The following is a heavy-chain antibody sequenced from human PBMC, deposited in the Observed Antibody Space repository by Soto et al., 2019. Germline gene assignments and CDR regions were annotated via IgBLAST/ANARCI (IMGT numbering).Heavy chain of an antibody. CDR1: GYTFTSYY. CDR3: ARSSFWSGYYTVMGAFDI. Sequence: ASVKVSCKASGYTFTSYYMHWVRQAPGQGLEWMGWINPNSGGTNYAQKFQGWVTMTRDTSISTAYMELSRLRSDDTAVYYCARSSFWSGYYTVMGAFDIWSQGTMVTVSS. CDR2: INPNSGGT. V-gene: IGHV1-2*04. D-gene: IGHD3-3*01. J-gene: IGHJ3*02.